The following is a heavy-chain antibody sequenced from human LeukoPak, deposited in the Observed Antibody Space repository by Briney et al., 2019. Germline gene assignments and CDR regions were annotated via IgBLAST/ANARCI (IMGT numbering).Heavy chain of an antibody. Sequence: SETLSLTCSVSGGSISSYYWSWIRQPPGKGLEWIGYIYYSGSTNYNPSLKSRVTISVDTSKNQFSLKLSSVTAADTAVYYCARVGDTAPYDYYYYMDVWGKGTTVTVSS. CDR1: GGSISSYY. J-gene: IGHJ6*03. CDR3: ARVGDTAPYDYYYYMDV. CDR2: IYYSGST. V-gene: IGHV4-59*01. D-gene: IGHD5-18*01.